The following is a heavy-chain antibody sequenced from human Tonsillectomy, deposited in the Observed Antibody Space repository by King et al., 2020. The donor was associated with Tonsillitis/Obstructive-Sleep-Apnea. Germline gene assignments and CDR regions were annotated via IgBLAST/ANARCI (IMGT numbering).Heavy chain of an antibody. CDR1: GGSFSGYY. V-gene: IGHV4-34*01. Sequence: QVQLKQWGAGLLKPSETLSLTCAVYGGSFSGYYWSWIRQPPGKGLEWIGEINHSGSTNYNPSLKSRVTISVDTSKNQFSLKLSSVTAADTAVYYCARAMITFGGVIGRYFQHWGQGTLVTVSS. D-gene: IGHD3-16*02. CDR2: INHSGST. J-gene: IGHJ1*01. CDR3: ARAMITFGGVIGRYFQH.